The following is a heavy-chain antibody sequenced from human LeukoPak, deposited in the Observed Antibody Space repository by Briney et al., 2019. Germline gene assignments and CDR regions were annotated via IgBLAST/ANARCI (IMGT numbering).Heavy chain of an antibody. CDR1: GGSISSGSYY. CDR2: IYTSGST. CDR3: ARRIPIAAFGY. D-gene: IGHD6-6*01. V-gene: IGHV4-61*02. J-gene: IGHJ4*02. Sequence: SETLSLTCTVSGGSISSGSYYWSWIRQPAGKGLEWIGRIYTSGSTNYNPSLKSRVTISVDTSKNQFSLKLSSVTAADTAVYYCARRIPIAAFGYWGQGTLVTVSS.